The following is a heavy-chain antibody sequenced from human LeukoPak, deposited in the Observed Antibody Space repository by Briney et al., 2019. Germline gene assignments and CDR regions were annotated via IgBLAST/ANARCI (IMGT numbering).Heavy chain of an antibody. CDR1: EFPFVDYA. V-gene: IGHV3-21*01. CDR2: ITSGTGYI. D-gene: IGHD1-26*01. J-gene: IGHJ4*02. Sequence: GGSLRLSCTASEFPFVDYAMSWFRQAPGKGLEWVSSITSGTGYIYYADSMKGRFTISRDNAKNSLYLQMNSLRAEDTAVYYCASASSGTYYEDYWGQGTLVTVSS. CDR3: ASASSGTYYEDY.